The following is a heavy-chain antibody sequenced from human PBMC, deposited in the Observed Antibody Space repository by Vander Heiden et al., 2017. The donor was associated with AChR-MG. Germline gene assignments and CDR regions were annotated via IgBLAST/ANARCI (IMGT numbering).Heavy chain of an antibody. CDR1: GFTFSSYE. V-gene: IGHV3-48*03. CDR3: ARAGDGVGAINYLFDY. CDR2: ISSSGSTI. Sequence: EVQLVESGGGLVQPGGSLRLSCAASGFTFSSYEMNWVRQAPGKGLEWVSYISSSGSTIYYADSVKGRFTISRDNAKNSLYLQMNSLRAEDTAVYYCARAGDGVGAINYLFDYWGQGTLVTVSS. D-gene: IGHD1-26*01. J-gene: IGHJ4*02.